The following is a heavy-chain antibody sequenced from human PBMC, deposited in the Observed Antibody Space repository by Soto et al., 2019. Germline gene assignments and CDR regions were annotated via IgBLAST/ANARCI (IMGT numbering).Heavy chain of an antibody. J-gene: IGHJ6*02. Sequence: PSETLSLTCTVSGGSISSGDYYWSWIRQPPGKGLEWIGYIYYSGSTYYNPSLESRVTISVDTSKNQFSLKLSSVTAADTAVYYCARDRSGSYYGMDVWGQGTTVTVSS. CDR1: GGSISSGDYY. V-gene: IGHV4-30-4*01. D-gene: IGHD1-26*01. CDR3: ARDRSGSYYGMDV. CDR2: IYYSGST.